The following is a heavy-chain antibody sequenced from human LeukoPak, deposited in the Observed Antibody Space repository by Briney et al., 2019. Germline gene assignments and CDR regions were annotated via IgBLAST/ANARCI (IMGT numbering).Heavy chain of an antibody. Sequence: SETLSLTCTVSGGSVSSGSYYWGWIRQPPGKGLEWIGSIYYSGSTYYNPSLKSRVTISVDTSKNQFSLKLSSETAADTAVYYCARLRYSSSKYFDYWGQGTLVTVSS. V-gene: IGHV4-39*01. CDR1: GGSVSSGSYY. CDR3: ARLRYSSSKYFDY. J-gene: IGHJ4*02. CDR2: IYYSGST. D-gene: IGHD6-13*01.